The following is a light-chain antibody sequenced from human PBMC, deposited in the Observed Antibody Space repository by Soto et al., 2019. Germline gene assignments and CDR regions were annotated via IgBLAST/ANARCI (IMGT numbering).Light chain of an antibody. Sequence: EVVLTQSPATLSLSPGERATLSCRASQSVSTYLAWYQHKPGQAPRLLIYDASIRATGTPARFSGGGSGTDFTLTISSLAPEDLAVYYCQLRSQSPPGATFGGGTKVEIK. V-gene: IGKV3-11*01. CDR1: QSVSTY. CDR3: QLRSQSPPGAT. CDR2: DAS. J-gene: IGKJ4*01.